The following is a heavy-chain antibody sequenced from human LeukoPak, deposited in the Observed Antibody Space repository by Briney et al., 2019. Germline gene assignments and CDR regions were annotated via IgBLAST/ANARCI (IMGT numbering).Heavy chain of an antibody. CDR2: IIPIFGTA. V-gene: IGHV1-69*13. CDR3: ARGHWFSSSSCDY. Sequence: SVKVSCKASGGTFSSYAISWVRQAPGQGLEWMGGIIPIFGTANYAQKFQGRVTITADESTSTAYMELRSLRSEDTAVYYCARGHWFSSSSCDYWGQGTLVTVSS. CDR1: GGTFSSYA. J-gene: IGHJ4*02. D-gene: IGHD6-13*01.